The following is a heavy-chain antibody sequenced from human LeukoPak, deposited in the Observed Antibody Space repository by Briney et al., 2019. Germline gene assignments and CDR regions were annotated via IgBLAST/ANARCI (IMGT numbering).Heavy chain of an antibody. Sequence: SETLSLTCTVSGGSISSYSWSWIRQPPGKGLEWIGYINYSGSSDYNPSLKSRVTFSVDTSKNQFSLRLSSVTAADTAVYYCGRRTYYDTLTGYNYWYFDLWGRGTLVTVSS. D-gene: IGHD3-9*01. CDR3: GRRTYYDTLTGYNYWYFDL. V-gene: IGHV4-59*01. CDR1: GGSISSYS. J-gene: IGHJ2*01. CDR2: INYSGSS.